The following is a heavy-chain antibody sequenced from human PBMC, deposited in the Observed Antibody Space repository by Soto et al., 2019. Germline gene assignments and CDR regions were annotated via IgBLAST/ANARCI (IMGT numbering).Heavy chain of an antibody. Sequence: GGSLRLSCAASGFTFSSYGMHWVRQAPGKGLEWVAVISYDGSNKYYADSVKGRFTISRDNSKNTLYLQMNSLRAEDTAVYYCATFGMATTKRSPPYYIDYWGQGALVTVSS. V-gene: IGHV3-30*03. D-gene: IGHD3-16*01. CDR1: GFTFSSYG. CDR2: ISYDGSNK. CDR3: ATFGMATTKRSPPYYIDY. J-gene: IGHJ4*02.